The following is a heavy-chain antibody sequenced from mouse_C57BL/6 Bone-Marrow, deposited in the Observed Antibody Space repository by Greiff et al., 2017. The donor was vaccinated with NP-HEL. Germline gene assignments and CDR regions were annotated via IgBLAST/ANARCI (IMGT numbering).Heavy chain of an antibody. CDR1: GYTFTDYY. D-gene: IGHD1-1*01. CDR3: ARLDGSSPFAY. V-gene: IGHV1-19*01. Sequence: EVQLQQSGPVLVKPGASVKMSCKASGYTFTDYYMNWVKQSHGKSLEWIGVINPYNGGTSYNQKFKGKATLTVDKSSSTAYMELNSLTSEDSAVYYCARLDGSSPFAYWGQGTLVTVSA. J-gene: IGHJ3*01. CDR2: INPYNGGT.